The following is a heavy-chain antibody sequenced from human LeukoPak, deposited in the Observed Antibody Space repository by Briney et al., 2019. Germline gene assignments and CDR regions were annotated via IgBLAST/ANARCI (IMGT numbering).Heavy chain of an antibody. J-gene: IGHJ3*02. CDR3: AKDHLYGSYVNDAFDI. CDR2: ISGSGGST. D-gene: IGHD1-26*01. Sequence: GGSLRLSCAASGFTFSSYAMSWVRQAPGKGLEWVSAISGSGGSTYYADSVKGRFTISRDNSKNTLYLQMNSLRAEDTAVYYCAKDHLYGSYVNDAFDIWGQGTMVTVSS. CDR1: GFTFSSYA. V-gene: IGHV3-23*01.